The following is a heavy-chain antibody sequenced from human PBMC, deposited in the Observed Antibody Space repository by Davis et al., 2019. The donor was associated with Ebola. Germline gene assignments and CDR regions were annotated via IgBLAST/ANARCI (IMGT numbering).Heavy chain of an antibody. J-gene: IGHJ6*02. CDR1: GGSFSGYY. D-gene: IGHD6-6*01. V-gene: IGHV4-34*01. CDR3: ARGGVAARRDYYYYYGMDV. CDR2: NNHSGNT. Sequence: SETLSLTCAVYGGSFSGYYWSWIRQPPGKGLEWIGENNHSGNTNYNPFLKSRVTISVDTSKNQFSLKLSSVTAADTAVYYCARGGVAARRDYYYYYGMDVWGQGTTVTISS.